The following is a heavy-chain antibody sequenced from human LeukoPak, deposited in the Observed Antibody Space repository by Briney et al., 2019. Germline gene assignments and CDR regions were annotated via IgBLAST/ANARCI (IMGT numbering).Heavy chain of an antibody. CDR3: ASAGYSSSWYRFHSDY. D-gene: IGHD6-13*01. CDR1: GFTFSSYW. CDR2: IKQDGSEK. J-gene: IGHJ4*02. V-gene: IGHV3-7*01. Sequence: GGSLRLSCAASGFTFSSYWMSWVRQAPGKGLEWVANIKQDGSEKYYVDSAKGRFTISRDNAKNSLYLQMNSLRAEDTAVYYCASAGYSSSWYRFHSDYWGQGTLVTVSS.